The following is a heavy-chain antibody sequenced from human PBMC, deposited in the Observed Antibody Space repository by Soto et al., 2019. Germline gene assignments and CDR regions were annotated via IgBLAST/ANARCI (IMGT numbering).Heavy chain of an antibody. CDR3: AKARSYYGSGSNDY. Sequence: QVQLVESGGGVVQPGRSLRLSCAASGFTFSSYGMHWVRQAPGKGLEWVAVISYDGSNKYYADSVKGRFTISRDNSKNTLYLQMNSLRAEDTAVYYCAKARSYYGSGSNDYWAREPWSPSPQ. J-gene: IGHJ4*02. CDR1: GFTFSSYG. V-gene: IGHV3-30*18. CDR2: ISYDGSNK. D-gene: IGHD3-10*01.